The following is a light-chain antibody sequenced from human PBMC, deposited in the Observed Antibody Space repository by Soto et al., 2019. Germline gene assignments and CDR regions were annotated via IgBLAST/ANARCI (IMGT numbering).Light chain of an antibody. V-gene: IGLV2-14*01. CDR2: EVS. CDR3: SSYTSGSTLVV. Sequence: QSALTQPASVSGSSGQSITISCTGASSDVGGYNYVSWYQQHPGKAPKLMIYEVSNRPSEVSNRFSGSKSGNTASLTISGLQAEDEGYYYCSSYTSGSTLVVFGGGTKLTVL. J-gene: IGLJ2*01. CDR1: SSDVGGYNY.